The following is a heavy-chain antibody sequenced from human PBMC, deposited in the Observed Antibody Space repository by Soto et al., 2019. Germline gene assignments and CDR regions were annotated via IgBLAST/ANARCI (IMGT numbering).Heavy chain of an antibody. J-gene: IGHJ6*02. CDR3: AGTPSYDILTGYLTLTLWGYGMDV. Sequence: QVQLVQSGAEVKKPGSSVKVSCKASVGAFISYAISWVRQTPGQGLEWMGGIIPIFGTANYAQKFQGRVTITADESTSTAYMELSSLRSEDTAVYYCAGTPSYDILTGYLTLTLWGYGMDVWGQGTTVTVSS. CDR2: IIPIFGTA. V-gene: IGHV1-69*12. CDR1: VGAFISYA. D-gene: IGHD3-9*01.